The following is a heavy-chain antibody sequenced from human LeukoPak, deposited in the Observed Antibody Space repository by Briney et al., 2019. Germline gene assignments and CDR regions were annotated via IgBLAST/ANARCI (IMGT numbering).Heavy chain of an antibody. D-gene: IGHD3-22*01. V-gene: IGHV4-39*01. Sequence: SETLSLTCTVSGDSISSSYYYWGWIRQPPGKGLEWIGTIYYTGSIYYNPSLKSRVTISVDTSNNQFSLKLTSVTATDTAVYYCARHVGRGFDPGYYDTTDYHRPFDFWGRGTLVTVSS. CDR3: ARHVGRGFDPGYYDTTDYHRPFDF. CDR1: GDSISSSYYY. CDR2: IYYTGSI. J-gene: IGHJ4*02.